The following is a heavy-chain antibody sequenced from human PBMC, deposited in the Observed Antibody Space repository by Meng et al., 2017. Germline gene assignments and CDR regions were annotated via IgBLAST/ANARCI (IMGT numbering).Heavy chain of an antibody. V-gene: IGHV3-30*01. CDR2: ISYDGSNE. CDR1: GFTFSSYA. Sequence: QVQLVESGGGLVQPGRSLRLSCAASGFTFSSYAMHWVRQAPGKGLEWVAVISYDGSNEYYADSVKGRFIVSRDNSKNTLYLQMNSLRAEDTAVYYCAHFDYWGQGTLVTVSS. CDR3: AHFDY. J-gene: IGHJ4*02.